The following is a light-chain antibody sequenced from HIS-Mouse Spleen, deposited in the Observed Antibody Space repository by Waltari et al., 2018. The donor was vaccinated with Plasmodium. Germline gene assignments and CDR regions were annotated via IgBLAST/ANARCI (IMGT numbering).Light chain of an antibody. CDR3: QQSYSTWT. J-gene: IGKJ1*01. CDR2: AAS. CDR1: QSISSY. Sequence: DIQMTQSPSSLSASVGDRVSITCRASQSISSYLNCYQQKPGKAPKLLIYAASSLQSGVPLRFSGSGSGTDFTLTISSLQPEYFATYYCQQSYSTWTFGQGTKVEIK. V-gene: IGKV1-39*01.